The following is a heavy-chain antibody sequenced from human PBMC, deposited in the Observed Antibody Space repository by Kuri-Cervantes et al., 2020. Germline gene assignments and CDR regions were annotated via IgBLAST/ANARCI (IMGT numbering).Heavy chain of an antibody. CDR1: GFTFGDNA. CDR3: ARSRADWYFDL. Sequence: GESLKISCTTSGFTFGDNAMSWVRQAPGKGLEWIGFIRSKTFGGTTEYAASVKGRFTISRDDSKSIAYLQMNSLKTEDTAVYYCARSRADWYFDLWGRGTLVTVSS. J-gene: IGHJ2*01. V-gene: IGHV3-49*04. CDR2: IRSKTFGGTT.